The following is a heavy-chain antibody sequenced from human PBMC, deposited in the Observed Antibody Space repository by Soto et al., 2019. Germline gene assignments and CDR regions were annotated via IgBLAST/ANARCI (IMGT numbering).Heavy chain of an antibody. V-gene: IGHV4-31*03. Sequence: SETLSLTCTVSGASITHDAFFWTWVRQHPEKGLEWLAYITYGGSIYYDPSLRSRLTVSIDKSKSQFSLNVRSVTAADTAVYYCAKMERTQLWLLVQNWGQGLPVTVSS. J-gene: IGHJ4*02. CDR2: ITYGGSI. CDR1: GASITHDAFF. D-gene: IGHD5-18*01. CDR3: AKMERTQLWLLVQN.